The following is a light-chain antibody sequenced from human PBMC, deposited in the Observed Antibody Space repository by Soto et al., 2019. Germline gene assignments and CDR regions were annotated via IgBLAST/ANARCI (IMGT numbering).Light chain of an antibody. J-gene: IGKJ1*01. V-gene: IGKV1-5*03. Sequence: DIQMTQSPSTLSASVGDRVTITCRASQSISTWLAWYQQKPGKAPKLLIYKASSLESGVPSRFSGSGSGTEFTLTISNLQPDDFAAYYCRQYNSYRTFGQGTKVEIK. CDR3: RQYNSYRT. CDR2: KAS. CDR1: QSISTW.